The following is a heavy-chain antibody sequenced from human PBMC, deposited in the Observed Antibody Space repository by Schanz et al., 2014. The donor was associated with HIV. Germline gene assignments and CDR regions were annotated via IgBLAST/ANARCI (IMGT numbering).Heavy chain of an antibody. CDR2: IIPIFGPA. CDR3: ARRELGAPRYRSWAGEAHYYGMDV. D-gene: IGHD6-13*01. CDR1: GGTVNRYA. Sequence: QVQLVQSGPEVKKPGASVKVSCRASGGTVNRYAISWVRQAPGQGLEWMGGIIPIFGPANYSPKFRDRVTITADESTSTAYMELSSLSSEDAAIYYCARRELGAPRYRSWAGEAHYYGMDVWGQGTTVTVSS. J-gene: IGHJ6*02. V-gene: IGHV1-69*19.